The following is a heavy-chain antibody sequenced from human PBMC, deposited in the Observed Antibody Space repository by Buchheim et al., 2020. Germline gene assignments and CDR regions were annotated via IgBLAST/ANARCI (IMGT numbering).Heavy chain of an antibody. CDR2: ISSSGSTI. J-gene: IGHJ4*02. CDR3: ARGDDYGDYYFDY. V-gene: IGHV3-48*03. Sequence: EVQLVESGGDLVQPGGSLRLSCAVSGFVVSGSYMNWVRQSPGKGLEWVSYISSSGSTIYYADSVTGRFTISSDNAKNSLYLQMNSLRAEDTAVYYCARGDDYGDYYFDYWGQGTL. CDR1: GFVVSGSY. D-gene: IGHD4-17*01.